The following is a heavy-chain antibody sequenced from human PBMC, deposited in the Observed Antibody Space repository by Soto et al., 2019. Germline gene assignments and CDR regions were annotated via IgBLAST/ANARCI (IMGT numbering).Heavy chain of an antibody. CDR3: ARDRGYSYGHYYYYYGMDV. J-gene: IGHJ6*02. CDR2: IYYSGST. CDR1: GGSISSYY. V-gene: IGHV4-59*01. Sequence: SETLSLTCTVSGGSISSYYWSWIRQPPGKGLEWIGYIYYSGSTNYNPSLKSRVTISVDTSKNQFSLKLSSVTAADTAMYYCARDRGYSYGHYYYYYGMDVWGQGTTVTVSS. D-gene: IGHD5-18*01.